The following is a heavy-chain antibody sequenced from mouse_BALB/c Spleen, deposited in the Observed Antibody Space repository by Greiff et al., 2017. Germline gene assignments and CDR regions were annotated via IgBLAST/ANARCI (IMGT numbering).Heavy chain of an antibody. V-gene: IGHV1S81*02. CDR2: INPSNGRT. CDR1: GYTFTSYW. Sequence: QVHVKQPGAELVKPGASVKLSCKASGYTFTSYWMHWVKQRPGQGLEWIGEINPSNGRTNYNEKFKSKATLTVDKSSSTAYMQLSSLTSEDSAVYYCARMGSDYWGQGTTLTVSS. J-gene: IGHJ2*01. CDR3: ARMGSDY. D-gene: IGHD1-1*01.